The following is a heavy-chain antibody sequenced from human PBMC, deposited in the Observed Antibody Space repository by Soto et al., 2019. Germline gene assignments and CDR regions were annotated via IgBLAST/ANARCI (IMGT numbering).Heavy chain of an antibody. J-gene: IGHJ6*02. D-gene: IGHD5-12*01. CDR1: GGTFSSCA. CDR2: ILPIFGTA. CDR3: ATNQVEMSTITTIHYDYCGMDD. V-gene: IGHV1-69*01. Sequence: PVKDYCKASGGTFSSCAISSVRKAPGQGLDWIAGILPIFGTANYAQKFQGRVTITADESTSTAHMELSSLRSADTDGYYSATNQVEMSTITTIHYDYCGMDDWGQRTTVTVSS.